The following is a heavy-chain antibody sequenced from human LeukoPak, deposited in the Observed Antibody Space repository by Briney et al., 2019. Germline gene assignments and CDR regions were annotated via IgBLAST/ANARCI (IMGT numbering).Heavy chain of an antibody. J-gene: IGHJ5*02. D-gene: IGHD5-24*01. V-gene: IGHV3-53*01. CDR2: TYYGGTT. Sequence: GGSLRLSCVASGFAINTNYMNWVRQAPGKELEWVSITYYGGTTYYADSVKGRFTISRDNSKNTLYLQMNSLRADDTAVYYCARDSEGDGYNFDTWGRGTLVTVSS. CDR3: ARDSEGDGYNFDT. CDR1: GFAINTNY.